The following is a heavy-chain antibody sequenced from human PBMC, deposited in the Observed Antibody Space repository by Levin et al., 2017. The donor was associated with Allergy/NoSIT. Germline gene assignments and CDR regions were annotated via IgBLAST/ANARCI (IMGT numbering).Heavy chain of an antibody. V-gene: IGHV3-48*01. CDR2: ISSSSSTI. J-gene: IGHJ4*02. Sequence: GESLKISCAASGFTFSSYSMNWVRQAPGKGLEWVSYISSSSSTIYYADSVKGRFTISRDNAKNSLYLQMNSLRAEDTAVYYCGASFDYWGQGTLVTVSS. CDR3: GASFDY. D-gene: IGHD5-12*01. CDR1: GFTFSSYS.